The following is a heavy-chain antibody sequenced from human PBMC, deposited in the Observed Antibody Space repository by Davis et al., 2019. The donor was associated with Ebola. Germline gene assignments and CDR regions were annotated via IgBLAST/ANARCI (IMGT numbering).Heavy chain of an antibody. D-gene: IGHD1-26*01. V-gene: IGHV1-18*01. CDR3: ARDRAPNYYSGSYVMNY. Sequence: AASVKVSCKASGGTFSSYAISWVRQAPGQGLEWMGWINPHNGNTNYAQNVQGRVIMTSDTATTTAYMEVGSLRSEDTAVYYCARDRAPNYYSGSYVMNYWGQGTLVTVSS. J-gene: IGHJ4*02. CDR2: INPHNGNT. CDR1: GGTFSSYA.